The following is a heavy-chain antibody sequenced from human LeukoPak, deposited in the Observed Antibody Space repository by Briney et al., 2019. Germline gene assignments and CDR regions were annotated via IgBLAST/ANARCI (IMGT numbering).Heavy chain of an antibody. J-gene: IGHJ2*01. CDR2: IDWNGGST. CDR3: ARDTITMKGEAYWYFDL. D-gene: IGHD3-22*01. CDR1: GFTFDDYG. Sequence: PGGSLRLSCAASGFTFDDYGMSWVRQAPGKGLEWVSGIDWNGGSTGYADSVKGRFTISRDNAKNSLYLQMNSLRAEDTAVYYCARDTITMKGEAYWYFDLWGRGTLVTVSS. V-gene: IGHV3-20*04.